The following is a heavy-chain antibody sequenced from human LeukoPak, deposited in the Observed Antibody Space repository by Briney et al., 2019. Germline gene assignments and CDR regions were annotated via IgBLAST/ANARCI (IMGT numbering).Heavy chain of an antibody. CDR1: GYSFTSYW. J-gene: IGHJ4*02. Sequence: GESLQISFKGSGYSFTSYWIGWVRPMPGKGLEWMGIIYPGDSDTRYSPSFQGQVTISADKSISTAYLQWSSLKASDTAMYYCARGIFDFWSGYQAGPAGLDYWGQGTLVTVSS. D-gene: IGHD3-3*01. CDR3: ARGIFDFWSGYQAGPAGLDY. CDR2: IYPGDSDT. V-gene: IGHV5-51*01.